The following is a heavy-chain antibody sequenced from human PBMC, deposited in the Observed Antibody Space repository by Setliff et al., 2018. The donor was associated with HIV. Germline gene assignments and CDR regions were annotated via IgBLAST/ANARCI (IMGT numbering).Heavy chain of an antibody. CDR2: ISSSTRYI. CDR3: AREMAATAHPDDPYFQH. V-gene: IGHV3-21*01. Sequence: VGSLSLSFAASGFKFRSYSMNWVRQAPGKGLEWVSCISSSTRYIYYADSVKGRFTISRDNAKNSLYLQMSSLRADDTAVYYCAREMAATAHPDDPYFQHWGQGTLVTVSS. CDR1: GFKFRSYS. J-gene: IGHJ1*01. D-gene: IGHD6-13*01.